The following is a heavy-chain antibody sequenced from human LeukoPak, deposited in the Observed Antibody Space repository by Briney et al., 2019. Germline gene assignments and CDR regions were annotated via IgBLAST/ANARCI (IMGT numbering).Heavy chain of an antibody. CDR2: ISYSGPHM. CDR3: ASQGYDY. J-gene: IGHJ4*02. D-gene: IGHD2-15*01. V-gene: IGHV3-21*01. Sequence: GGSLRLSCAASGFAFSRYSMNWVRQAPGKGLEWVSSISYSGPHMFYADSVRGRFTISRDNAENSLFLQMNSLRAEDTAVYYCASQGYDYWGQGTLVTVSS. CDR1: GFAFSRYS.